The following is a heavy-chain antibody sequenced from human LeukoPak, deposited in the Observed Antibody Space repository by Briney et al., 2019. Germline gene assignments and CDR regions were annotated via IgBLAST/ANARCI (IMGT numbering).Heavy chain of an antibody. V-gene: IGHV3-30-3*01. J-gene: IGHJ5*02. CDR3: ARGPGGWYSSSRYSGWFDP. Sequence: PGRSLRLSCAASGFTFSSYAMHWVRQAPGKGLEWVAVISYDGSNKYYADSVKGRFTISRDNSKNTLYLQMNSLRAEDTAVYYCARGPGGWYSSSRYSGWFDPWGQGTLVTVSS. CDR1: GFTFSSYA. D-gene: IGHD6-13*01. CDR2: ISYDGSNK.